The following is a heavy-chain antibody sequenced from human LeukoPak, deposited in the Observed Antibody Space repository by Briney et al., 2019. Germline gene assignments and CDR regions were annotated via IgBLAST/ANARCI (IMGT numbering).Heavy chain of an antibody. V-gene: IGHV4-59*08. Sequence: SETPSPTCAVSGGSISSFYWSWVRQRPGKGLGWSGYIYYSGSTNYNPSLKSRVTISVDTSKNQFSLELSSVTAADTAVYYCARHPSYYDRIDYWGHGTLVTVSS. CDR3: ARHPSYYDRIDY. CDR2: IYYSGST. D-gene: IGHD3-22*01. CDR1: GGSISSFY. J-gene: IGHJ4*01.